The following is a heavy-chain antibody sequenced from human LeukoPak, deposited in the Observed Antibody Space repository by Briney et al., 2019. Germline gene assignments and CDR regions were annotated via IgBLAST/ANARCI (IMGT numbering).Heavy chain of an antibody. D-gene: IGHD1-26*01. CDR2: IYYSGST. CDR3: ARRSGSYYDI. Sequence: SETLSLTCTVSGGSISSSSYYWGWIRQPPGKGLEWIESIYYSGSTYYNPSLKSRVTISVDTSKNQFSLKLSSVTAADTAVYYCARRSGSYYDIWGQGTLVTVSS. J-gene: IGHJ4*02. CDR1: GGSISSSSYY. V-gene: IGHV4-39*01.